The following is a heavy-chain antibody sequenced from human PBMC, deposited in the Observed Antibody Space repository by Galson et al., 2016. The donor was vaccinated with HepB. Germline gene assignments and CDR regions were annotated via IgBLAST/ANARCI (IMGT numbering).Heavy chain of an antibody. CDR3: ARGGVYGSGTYFDN. V-gene: IGHV1-46*01. CDR2: INPSGGRT. D-gene: IGHD3-10*01. CDR1: GYTFTNYY. J-gene: IGHJ4*02. Sequence: SVKVSCKASGYTFTNYYLHWVRQAPGQGLEWMGVINPSGGRTNYAQKFQGRVAMTGDTSTNTVYMELSSLRSEDTAVYYCARGGVYGSGTYFDNWGQGTLVTVSS.